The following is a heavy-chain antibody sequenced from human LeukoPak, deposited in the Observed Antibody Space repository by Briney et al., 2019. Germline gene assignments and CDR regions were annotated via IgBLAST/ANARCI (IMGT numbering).Heavy chain of an antibody. J-gene: IGHJ2*01. CDR1: GGTFSSYA. V-gene: IGHV1-69*06. Sequence: SVKVSCKASGGTFSSYAISWVRQAPGQGLEWMGGIIPIFGTANYAQKFQGRVTMTEDTSTGTAYMELSSLRSEDTAVYYCATGPPTRVVVIRDPADWYFDLWGRGTLVTVSS. CDR2: IIPIFGTA. D-gene: IGHD3-22*01. CDR3: ATGPPTRVVVIRDPADWYFDL.